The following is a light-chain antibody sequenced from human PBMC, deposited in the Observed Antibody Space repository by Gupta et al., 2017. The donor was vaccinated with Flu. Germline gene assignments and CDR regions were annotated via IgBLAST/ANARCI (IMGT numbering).Light chain of an antibody. J-gene: IGKJ1*01. V-gene: IGKV1-39*01. CDR1: QSISSY. Sequence: DIQMTQPPSSLSASVVDRVTITCRASQSISSYLNWYQQKPGKAPKLLIYAASSLQSGVPSRFSGSGSGTDFTLTISSLQPEDFATYYCQQSYSARWTFGQGTKVEIK. CDR2: AAS. CDR3: QQSYSARWT.